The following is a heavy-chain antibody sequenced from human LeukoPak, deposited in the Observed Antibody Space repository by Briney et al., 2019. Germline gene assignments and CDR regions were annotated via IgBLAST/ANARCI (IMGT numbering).Heavy chain of an antibody. J-gene: IGHJ4*02. V-gene: IGHV3-74*01. D-gene: IGHD3-10*01. CDR3: ASRNFGSSPFDY. Sequence: GGSLRLSCAASGFTFSRFWMHWVRQAPGKGLVWVSRISSDGGNTNYADSVKGRFTISRDNAKNTLYLQMDSLTGDDTAVYYCASRNFGSSPFDYWGQGTLVTVSS. CDR1: GFTFSRFW. CDR2: ISSDGGNT.